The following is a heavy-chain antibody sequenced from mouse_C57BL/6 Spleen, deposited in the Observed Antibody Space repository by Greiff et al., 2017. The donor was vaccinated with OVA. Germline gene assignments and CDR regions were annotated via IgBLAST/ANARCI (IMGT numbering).Heavy chain of an antibody. CDR3: ARKGPYGNPFAY. CDR1: GYAFSSSW. CDR2: IYPGDGDT. V-gene: IGHV1-82*01. Sequence: QVQLKESGPELVKPGASVKISCKASGYAFSSSWMNWVKQRPGKGLEWIGRIYPGDGDTNYNGKFKGKATLTADKSSSTAYMQLSSLTSEDSAVXFCARKGPYGNPFAYWGQGTLVTVSA. J-gene: IGHJ3*01. D-gene: IGHD2-1*01.